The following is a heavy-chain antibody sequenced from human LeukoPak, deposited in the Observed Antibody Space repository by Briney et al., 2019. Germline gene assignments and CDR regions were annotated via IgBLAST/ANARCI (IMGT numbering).Heavy chain of an antibody. CDR2: INGGNGNT. D-gene: IGHD3-22*01. V-gene: IGHV1-3*01. Sequence: ASVKVSCKTSGYTFTSYGMHWVRQAPGQSLEWMGWINGGNGNTKYSEKFQGRVTIIRDTSASTAFMELSSLRSEDTAVYYCARVPLHDDSGHYYPHWGQGTLVTVSS. CDR1: GYTFTSYG. J-gene: IGHJ1*01. CDR3: ARVPLHDDSGHYYPH.